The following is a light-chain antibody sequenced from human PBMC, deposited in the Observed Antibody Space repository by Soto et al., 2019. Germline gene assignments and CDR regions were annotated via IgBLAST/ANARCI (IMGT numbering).Light chain of an antibody. CDR1: RSNIGSTT. Sequence: QSVLTQPPSASGTPGQRVTISCSGGRSNIGSTTVTWYQHLPGTAPNLLIYSDDRRPSGVPDRFSGSKSGTTASLTISGPQSEDEGDYYCAAWDYSLSAYVFGTGTKLTVL. CDR3: AAWDYSLSAYV. J-gene: IGLJ1*01. V-gene: IGLV1-44*01. CDR2: SDD.